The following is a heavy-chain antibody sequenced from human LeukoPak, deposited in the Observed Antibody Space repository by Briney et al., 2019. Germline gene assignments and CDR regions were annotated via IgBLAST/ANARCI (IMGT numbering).Heavy chain of an antibody. Sequence: GGSLRLSCAASGFTFSSYGMSWVRQAPGKGLEWVANIKQDGSEKYYVDSVKGRFTISRDNAKNSLYLQMNSLRAEDTAVYYCAREALSGAFDIWGQGTMVTVSS. CDR1: GFTFSSYG. CDR3: AREALSGAFDI. J-gene: IGHJ3*02. V-gene: IGHV3-7*01. D-gene: IGHD3-10*01. CDR2: IKQDGSEK.